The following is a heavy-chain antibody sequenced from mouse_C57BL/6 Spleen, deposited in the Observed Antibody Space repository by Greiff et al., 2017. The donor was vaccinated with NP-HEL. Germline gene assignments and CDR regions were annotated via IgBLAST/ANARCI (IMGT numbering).Heavy chain of an antibody. CDR3: APDYYGGREFAD. CDR1: GFNIKDDY. J-gene: IGHJ3*01. V-gene: IGHV14-4*01. CDR2: IDPENGDT. D-gene: IGHD1-1*01. Sequence: VQLKESGAELVRPGASVKLSCTASGFNIKDDYMHWVKQRPEQGLEWIGWIDPENGDTEYASKFQGKATITADTSSNTAYLQLSSLTSEDTDVDYCAPDYYGGREFADWGQGTLVTVSA.